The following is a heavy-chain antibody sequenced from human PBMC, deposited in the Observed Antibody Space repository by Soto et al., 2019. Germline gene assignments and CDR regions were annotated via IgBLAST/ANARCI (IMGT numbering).Heavy chain of an antibody. V-gene: IGHV3-23*01. CDR1: GFTFNTYA. Sequence: GGSLRLSCAASGFTFNTYAMSWVRQAPGKGLEWLSFISGSDDSTYYADSVKGRFTISRDNSKNTLSLQMNSLRAEDTAIYYCAKGGWLDDWGLGTLVTVPQ. CDR3: AKGGWLDD. J-gene: IGHJ4*02. D-gene: IGHD6-19*01. CDR2: ISGSDDST.